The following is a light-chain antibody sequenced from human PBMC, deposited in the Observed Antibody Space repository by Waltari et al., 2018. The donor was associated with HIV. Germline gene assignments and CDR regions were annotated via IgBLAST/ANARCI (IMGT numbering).Light chain of an antibody. J-gene: IGKJ5*01. Sequence: DIVMTQTPLSLSVPPGRQASISCMSTQSLLHSDGNTYLYWYLQKAGQPPQLLIYEVSNRFSGVPDRFSGSGSGTYFTLKISRVEAEDVGVYYCMQSTQLPITFGQGTRLEIK. CDR2: EVS. CDR3: MQSTQLPIT. V-gene: IGKV2D-29*01. CDR1: QSLLHSDGNTY.